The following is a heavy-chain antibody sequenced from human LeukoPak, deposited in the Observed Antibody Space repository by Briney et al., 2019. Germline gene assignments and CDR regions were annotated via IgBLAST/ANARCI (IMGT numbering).Heavy chain of an antibody. J-gene: IGHJ4*02. V-gene: IGHV3-23*01. CDR1: GFTFSSYA. Sequence: GGSLRLSCAASGFTFSSYAMSWVRQAPGKGLEWVSAISGSGGSTYYADSVKGRFTISRDNSKNALSLQMNSLRAEDAAVYYCARLTGEALDYWGQGTLVTVSS. D-gene: IGHD1-20*01. CDR2: ISGSGGST. CDR3: ARLTGEALDY.